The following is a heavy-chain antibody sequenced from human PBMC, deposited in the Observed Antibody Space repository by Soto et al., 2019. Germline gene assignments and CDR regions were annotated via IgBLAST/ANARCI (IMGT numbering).Heavy chain of an antibody. Sequence: EVQLLESGGGLVQPGGSLRLSCAASGFTFSSYAMSWVRQAPGKGLEWVSAISGSGGSTYYADSVKGRFTISRDNSKNTLYLQMNSLRAEDTAVYYCAKSGVMTTVTTNWYFDLWGRGILVTVSS. CDR3: AKSGVMTTVTTNWYFDL. CDR2: ISGSGGST. D-gene: IGHD4-17*01. CDR1: GFTFSSYA. J-gene: IGHJ2*01. V-gene: IGHV3-23*01.